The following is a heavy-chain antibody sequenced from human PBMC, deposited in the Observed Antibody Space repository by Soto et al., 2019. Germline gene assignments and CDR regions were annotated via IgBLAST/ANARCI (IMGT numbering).Heavy chain of an antibody. CDR3: ARDKITGLFDY. J-gene: IGHJ4*02. D-gene: IGHD2-8*02. CDR2: IYYSGST. CDR1: GGSISSYY. Sequence: SETLSLTCTVSGGSISSYYWTWIRQPPGEGLEWIRYIYYSGSTNYNPSLKSRVTISVDTSKNQFSLKLTSVTAADTAVYYCARDKITGLFDYWGQGTLVTVSS. V-gene: IGHV4-59*12.